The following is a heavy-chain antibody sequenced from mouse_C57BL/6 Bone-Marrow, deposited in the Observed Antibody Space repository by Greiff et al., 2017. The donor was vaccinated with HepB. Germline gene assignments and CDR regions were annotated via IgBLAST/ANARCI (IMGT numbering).Heavy chain of an antibody. CDR2: LRDGGSYT. J-gene: IGHJ1*03. CDR1: GFTFSSYA. Sequence: EVKVEESGGGLVKPGGSLKLSCAASGFTFSSYAMSWVRQTPEKRLEWVATLRDGGSYTYYPDNVKGRFTISRDNAKNNLYLQMSHLKSEDTAMYYCARDPYGSSHWYFDVWGTGTTVTVSS. V-gene: IGHV5-4*01. D-gene: IGHD1-1*01. CDR3: ARDPYGSSHWYFDV.